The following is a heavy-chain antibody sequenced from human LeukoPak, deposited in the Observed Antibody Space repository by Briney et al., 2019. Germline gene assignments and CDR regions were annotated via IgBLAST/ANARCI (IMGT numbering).Heavy chain of an antibody. CDR1: GFTFSSYW. CDR3: ARKVGKYSGWYNY. V-gene: IGHV3-7*01. Sequence: GGSLRFSCAASGFTFSSYWMSWVRQAPGKGLEWVANINQDGRGEYYVDSVKGRFTISRDNAKNSLSLQMNSLRVEDTAMYYCARKVGKYSGWYNYWGQGTLVTVSS. CDR2: INQDGRGE. D-gene: IGHD6-19*01. J-gene: IGHJ4*02.